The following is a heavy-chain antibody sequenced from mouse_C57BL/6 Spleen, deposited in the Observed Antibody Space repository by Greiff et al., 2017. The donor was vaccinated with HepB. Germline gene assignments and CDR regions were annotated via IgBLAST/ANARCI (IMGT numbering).Heavy chain of an antibody. CDR1: GYTFTSYW. CDR2: IDPSDSYT. V-gene: IGHV1-50*01. CDR3: ARYYYGSYYFDY. J-gene: IGHJ2*01. Sequence: QVQLKQPGAELVKPGASVKLSCKASGYTFTSYWMQWVKQRPGQGLEWIGEIDPSDSYTNYNQKFKGKATLTVDTSSSTAYMQLSSLTSEDSAVYYCARYYYGSYYFDYWGQGTTLTVSS. D-gene: IGHD1-1*01.